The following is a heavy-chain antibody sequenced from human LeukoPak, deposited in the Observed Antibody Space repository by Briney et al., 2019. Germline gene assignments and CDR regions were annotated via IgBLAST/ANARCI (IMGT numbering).Heavy chain of an antibody. Sequence: SETLSLTCTVSGGSISSYNWTWIRQPPGKGLEWIGYIHYSGSTNSNPSLKSRVSISVDTSKNQFSLKLSSVTAADTAVYYCARSGSSGYYYWGQGTMVTVSS. CDR1: GGSISSYN. V-gene: IGHV4-59*01. CDR3: ARSGSSGYYY. J-gene: IGHJ4*02. CDR2: IHYSGST. D-gene: IGHD3-22*01.